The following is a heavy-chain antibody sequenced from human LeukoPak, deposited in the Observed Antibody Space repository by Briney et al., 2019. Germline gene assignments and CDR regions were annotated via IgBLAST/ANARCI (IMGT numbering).Heavy chain of an antibody. D-gene: IGHD6-19*01. V-gene: IGHV3-23*01. CDR1: GFTFSSYA. J-gene: IGHJ4*02. CDR3: AKTPLAVAPGDFFDY. Sequence: GGSLRLSCAASGFTFSSYAMSSVRQAPGKGLEWVSAISGSGGSTYYADSVKGRFTISRDNSKNTLYLQMNSLRADDTAVYYCAKTPLAVAPGDFFDYWGQGTLVTVYS. CDR2: ISGSGGST.